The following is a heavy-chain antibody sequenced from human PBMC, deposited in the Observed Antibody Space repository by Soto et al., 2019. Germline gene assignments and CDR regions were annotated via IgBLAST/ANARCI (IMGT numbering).Heavy chain of an antibody. J-gene: IGHJ5*02. D-gene: IGHD3-16*01. V-gene: IGHV4-30-4*01. CDR3: ARASTGELWVYAKGFDP. CDR2: IYYSGGT. Sequence: QVQLQESGPGLVKPSQTLSLTCTVSGGSISSGDYYWSWIRQPPGKGLEWIGFIYYSGGTYYKPSLKCRVTISVDTSMNKFSLNLSSVTAADTAVYYCARASTGELWVYAKGFDPWGPGTLVTVSS. CDR1: GGSISSGDYY.